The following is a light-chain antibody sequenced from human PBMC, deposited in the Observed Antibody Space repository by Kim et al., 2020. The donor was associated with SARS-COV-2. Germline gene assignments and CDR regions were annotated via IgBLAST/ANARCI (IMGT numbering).Light chain of an antibody. Sequence: SVTVACSGSNSNIGSNSVYWYQQLPGTAPKLLIYRNYERPSGVPGRFSGSKSGTSVSLAISGLRAEDEADYYCATWDDSLRGWVFGGGTQLTVL. J-gene: IGLJ3*02. CDR2: RNY. V-gene: IGLV1-47*01. CDR3: ATWDDSLRGWV. CDR1: NSNIGSNS.